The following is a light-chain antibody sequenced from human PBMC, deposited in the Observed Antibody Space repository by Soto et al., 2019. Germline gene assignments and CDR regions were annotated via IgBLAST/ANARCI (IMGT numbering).Light chain of an antibody. CDR1: SSDVGSYNL. CDR2: EGS. CDR3: CSYARSSAFEV. J-gene: IGLJ3*02. V-gene: IGLV2-23*03. Sequence: QSALTQPVSVSGSPGQSVTISCTGTSSDVGSYNLVSWYQQHPGKAPKLIIYEGSKRPSGVSNRFSASKSGNTASLTISGLQAEDEADYYCCSYARSSAFEVFGGGTKVTVL.